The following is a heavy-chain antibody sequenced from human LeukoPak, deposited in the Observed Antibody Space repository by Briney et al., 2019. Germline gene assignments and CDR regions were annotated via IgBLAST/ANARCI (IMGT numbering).Heavy chain of an antibody. J-gene: IGHJ4*02. Sequence: GGSLRLSCAASGFTFSSYAMHWVRQAPGKGLEWVAAISYDGSNKYYADSVKGRFTISRDNSKNTLYLQMNSLRAEDTAVYYCARDQRIGGYSYGLTGNFDYWGQGTLVTVSS. V-gene: IGHV3-30-3*01. CDR2: ISYDGSNK. CDR1: GFTFSSYA. CDR3: ARDQRIGGYSYGLTGNFDY. D-gene: IGHD5-18*01.